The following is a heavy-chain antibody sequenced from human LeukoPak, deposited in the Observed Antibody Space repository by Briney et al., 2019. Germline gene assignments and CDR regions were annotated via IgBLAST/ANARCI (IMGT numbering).Heavy chain of an antibody. D-gene: IGHD3-10*01. CDR2: IYYSGST. CDR3: ATLPPSGVPDDY. V-gene: IGHV4-39*02. CDR1: GGSIGSSTYF. J-gene: IGHJ4*02. Sequence: PSETLSLTCTVSGGSIGSSTYFWGWIRQPPGTGLEWIGSIYYSGSTYYNPSLKSRVTISVDTSKNHFSLKLSSVTAADTAVYYCATLPPSGVPDDYWGQGTLVTVSS.